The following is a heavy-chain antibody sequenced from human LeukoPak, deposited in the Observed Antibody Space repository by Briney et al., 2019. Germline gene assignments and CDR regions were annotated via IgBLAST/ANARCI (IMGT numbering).Heavy chain of an antibody. V-gene: IGHV4-38-2*02. Sequence: PSETLSLTCTVSGYSISSGYYWGWIRPPPGKGLEWIGSIYHSGSTYYNPSLKSRVTISVDTSKNQFSLKLSSVTAADTAVYYCARDPRPGNWFDPWGQGTLVTVSS. CDR2: IYHSGST. J-gene: IGHJ5*02. CDR1: GYSISSGYY. CDR3: ARDPRPGNWFDP.